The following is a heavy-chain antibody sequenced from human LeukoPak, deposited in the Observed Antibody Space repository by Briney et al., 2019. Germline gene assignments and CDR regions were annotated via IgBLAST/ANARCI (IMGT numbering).Heavy chain of an antibody. Sequence: GGSLRLSCVGSGFSFRTYAMSWVRQAPGKGLEWVSAISDNGGKIYYADSVKGRFTISRDNSKNTLFMQMNSLRAEDTAVYYCAREYDSSWPSWGQGTLVTVSS. V-gene: IGHV3-23*01. D-gene: IGHD3-22*01. CDR2: ISDNGGKI. CDR3: AREYDSSWPS. J-gene: IGHJ5*02. CDR1: GFSFRTYA.